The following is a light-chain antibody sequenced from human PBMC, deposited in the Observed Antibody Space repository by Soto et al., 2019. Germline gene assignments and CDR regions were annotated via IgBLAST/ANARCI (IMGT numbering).Light chain of an antibody. J-gene: IGKJ4*01. CDR3: MQGPQTPLT. V-gene: IGKV2-28*01. CDR1: QSLLHSNGYNY. CDR2: LGS. Sequence: DIVMTQSPLSLPVTPGEPASISCRSSQSLLHSNGYNYLDWYLQKPGQSPQLLIYLGSNRASGVPDRFSGIGSGTDFTLKISRVEAEDIGVYYCMQGPQTPLTFGGGTKVDIK.